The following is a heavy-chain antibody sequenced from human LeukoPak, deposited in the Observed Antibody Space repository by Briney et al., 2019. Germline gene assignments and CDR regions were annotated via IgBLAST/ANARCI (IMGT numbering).Heavy chain of an antibody. D-gene: IGHD6-6*01. CDR1: GGSISSYY. Sequence: SETLSLTCTVSGGSISSYYWSWIRQPPGKGLEWIGYIYYSGSTNYNPSLKSRVTISVDTSKNQFSLKQSSVTAADTAVYYCARDIAARLGGFDPWGQGTLVTVSS. J-gene: IGHJ5*02. CDR2: IYYSGST. V-gene: IGHV4-59*01. CDR3: ARDIAARLGGFDP.